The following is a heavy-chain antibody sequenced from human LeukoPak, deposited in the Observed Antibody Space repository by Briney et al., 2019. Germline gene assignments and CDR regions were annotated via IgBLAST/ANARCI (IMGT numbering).Heavy chain of an antibody. CDR1: GGSISSYY. CDR2: IYTSGST. J-gene: IGHJ3*02. D-gene: IGHD1-7*01. CDR3: AREGITGTTGDAFDI. Sequence: SETLSLTCTVSGGSISSYYWSWILQPAGKGLEWIGRIYTSGSTNYNPSLKSRVTMSVDTSKNQFSLKLSSVTAADTAVYYCAREGITGTTGDAFDIWGQGTMVTVSS. V-gene: IGHV4-4*07.